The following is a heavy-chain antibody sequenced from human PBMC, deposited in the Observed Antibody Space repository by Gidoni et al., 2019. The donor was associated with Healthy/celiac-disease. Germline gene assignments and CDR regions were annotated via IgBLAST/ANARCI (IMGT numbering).Heavy chain of an antibody. J-gene: IGHJ4*02. CDR1: GSPFTSYG. V-gene: IGHV1-18*01. D-gene: IGHD3-10*01. Sequence: QVQLVQSGAAVKKPGASVKVFCKASGSPFTSYGISWVRQAPGQGLEWMGWISAYNGNTNYAQKLQGRGTMTTDTSTSTAYMERRSLRSDDTAVYYCARERGYYGSGSYGEVDWGQGTLVTVSS. CDR3: ARERGYYGSGSYGEVD. CDR2: ISAYNGNT.